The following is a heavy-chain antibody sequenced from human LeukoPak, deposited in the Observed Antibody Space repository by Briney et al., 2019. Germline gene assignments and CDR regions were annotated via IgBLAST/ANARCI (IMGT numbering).Heavy chain of an antibody. Sequence: KPGGSLRLSCAASGFTFSSYSMNWVRQASGKGLEWVSSISSSSSYIYYADSVKGRFTISRDNAKNSLYLQMNSLRAEDTAVYYCAKLLPGIVGASRAEDYWGQGTLVTVSS. CDR1: GFTFSSYS. J-gene: IGHJ4*02. V-gene: IGHV3-21*01. D-gene: IGHD1-26*01. CDR2: ISSSSSYI. CDR3: AKLLPGIVGASRAEDY.